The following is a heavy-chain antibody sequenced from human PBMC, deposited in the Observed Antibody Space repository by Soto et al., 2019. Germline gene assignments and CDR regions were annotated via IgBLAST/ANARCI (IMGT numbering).Heavy chain of an antibody. CDR2: IKQDGSEK. CDR3: AKPESYSSGWSFYY. Sequence: GGSLRLSCAASGFTFSSYWMSWVRQAPGKGLEWVANIKQDGSEKYYVDSVKGRFTISRDNAKNSLYLQMNSLRAEDTAVYCCAKPESYSSGWSFYYWGQGTLVTVSS. CDR1: GFTFSSYW. J-gene: IGHJ4*02. D-gene: IGHD6-19*01. V-gene: IGHV3-7*01.